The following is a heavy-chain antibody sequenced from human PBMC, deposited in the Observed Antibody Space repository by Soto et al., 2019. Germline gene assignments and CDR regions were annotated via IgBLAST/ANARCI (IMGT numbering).Heavy chain of an antibody. CDR1: GFSFSSSG. D-gene: IGHD3-9*01. CDR3: AKDLTGPYDY. J-gene: IGHJ4*02. Sequence: GVSLRISCAASGFSFSSSGMHWVRQAPGKGLEWVADIFYDGSKIHYADSVKGRFTISRDNSKNTVHLQMNSLRPEDTAVYYCAKDLTGPYDYWGQGTLVTVSS. CDR2: IFYDGSKI. V-gene: IGHV3-30*18.